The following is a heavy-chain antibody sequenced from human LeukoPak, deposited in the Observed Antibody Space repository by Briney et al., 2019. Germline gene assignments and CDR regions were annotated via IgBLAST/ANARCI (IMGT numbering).Heavy chain of an antibody. D-gene: IGHD3-10*01. V-gene: IGHV1-8*01. Sequence: ASVKLACKASGYTFTSFDTNWVRQPTGQGLGWMGWMNPNIGNAGYAQKFQGRVTMTRNTSISTAYMELSSLRSEDTAVYYCARVRRVSAGWFGELLSYYFDYWGQGTLVTVSS. CDR3: ARVRRVSAGWFGELLSYYFDY. CDR2: MNPNIGNA. J-gene: IGHJ4*02. CDR1: GYTFTSFD.